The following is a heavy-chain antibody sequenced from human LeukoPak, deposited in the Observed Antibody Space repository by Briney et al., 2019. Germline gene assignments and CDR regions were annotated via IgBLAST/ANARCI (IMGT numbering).Heavy chain of an antibody. CDR3: AIIYCSSTSCHRYGMDV. CDR1: GYTFTSYG. V-gene: IGHV1-18*01. CDR2: ISAYNGNT. Sequence: GASVKVFCKASGYTFTSYGISWVREAPGQGLEWMGWISAYNGNTNYAQKLQGRVTMTTDTSTSTAYMELRSLRSDDTAVYYCAIIYCSSTSCHRYGMDVWGQGTTVTVSS. J-gene: IGHJ6*02. D-gene: IGHD2-2*01.